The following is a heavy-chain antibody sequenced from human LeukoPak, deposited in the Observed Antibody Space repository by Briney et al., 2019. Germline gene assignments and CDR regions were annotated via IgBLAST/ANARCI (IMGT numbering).Heavy chain of an antibody. Sequence: SETLSLTCTVSGGSISSDYWSWIRQPPGKGLEWIGYIYSSGSTNYNPSLKSAVTISGDPSKNQFSLKLSSVTAADTAVYYCARSGSGWYYFDYWGQGTLVTVSS. CDR2: IYSSGST. V-gene: IGHV4-59*01. J-gene: IGHJ4*02. CDR3: ARSGSGWYYFDY. D-gene: IGHD6-19*01. CDR1: GGSISSDY.